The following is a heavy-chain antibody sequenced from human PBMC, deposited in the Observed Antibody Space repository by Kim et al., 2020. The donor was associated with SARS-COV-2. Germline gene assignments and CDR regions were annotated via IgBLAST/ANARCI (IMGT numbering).Heavy chain of an antibody. CDR3: ARGSYSSSWYGVRHWFDP. J-gene: IGHJ5*02. D-gene: IGHD6-13*01. CDR2: INHSGST. V-gene: IGHV4-34*01. Sequence: SETLSLTCAVYGGSFSGYYWSWIRQPPGKALEWIGEINHSGSTNYNPSLKSRVTISVDTSKNQFSLKLSSVTAADTAVYYCARGSYSSSWYGVRHWFDPWGQGTLVTVSS. CDR1: GGSFSGYY.